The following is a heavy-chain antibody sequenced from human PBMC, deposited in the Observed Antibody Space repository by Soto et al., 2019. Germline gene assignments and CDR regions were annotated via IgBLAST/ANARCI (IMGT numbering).Heavy chain of an antibody. Sequence: EVQLVESGGGLVQPGGSLRLSCAASGFTFSDYSMNWVRQAPGKGLEWVSDISSSISTIYYPASVKGRFTISRDNVKNSLYLQMNSLIAEETAVYYCTREEWVLALGYWCQGTLVTVSS. V-gene: IGHV3-48*01. CDR1: GFTFSDYS. CDR2: ISSSISTI. J-gene: IGHJ4*02. D-gene: IGHD1-26*01. CDR3: TREEWVLALGY.